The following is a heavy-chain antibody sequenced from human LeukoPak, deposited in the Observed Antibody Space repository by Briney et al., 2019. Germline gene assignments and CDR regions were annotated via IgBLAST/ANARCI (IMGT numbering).Heavy chain of an antibody. D-gene: IGHD3-3*01. CDR3: ARDRPTGASRLFVVQ. V-gene: IGHV3-21*01. Sequence: GGSLRLSCTASGFTFSSYSMTWVRQAPGKGLEWVSSMSSGSRYIYYADSVRGRFTISRDNAKNSLYLLMNSLRAEDTAVYYCARDRPTGASRLFVVQWGQGTLVTVSS. CDR2: MSSGSRYI. CDR1: GFTFSSYS. J-gene: IGHJ4*02.